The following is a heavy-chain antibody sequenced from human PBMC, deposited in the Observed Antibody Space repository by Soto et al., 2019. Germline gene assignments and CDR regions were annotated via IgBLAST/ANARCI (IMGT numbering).Heavy chain of an antibody. J-gene: IGHJ4*02. D-gene: IGHD2-2*01. CDR3: ARDSGYCSRKSFCFDY. CDR2: IKQDGSEK. V-gene: IGHV3-7*01. Sequence: GGSLRLSCVGSGFSISNHWMSWVRQAPGKGLEWVAEIKQDGSEKYFVDSVKGRFTISRDNAENSLFLQMNTLRAEDTALYYCARDSGYCSRKSFCFDYWGQGT. CDR1: GFSISNHW.